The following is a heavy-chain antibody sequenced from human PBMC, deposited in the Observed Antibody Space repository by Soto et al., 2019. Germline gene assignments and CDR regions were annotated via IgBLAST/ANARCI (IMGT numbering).Heavy chain of an antibody. Sequence: SETLSLTYTVSGGSVSSGSCYWSWIRQPPGKGLEWIGYIYYTGYTNYNPSLKSRVTMSVNTSKNQLSLNLGSVTAADTAVYYCAKHVVFVSEGSSFDFWGQGILVTVSS. J-gene: IGHJ4*02. CDR3: AKHVVFVSEGSSFDF. V-gene: IGHV4-61*01. CDR2: IYYTGYT. CDR1: GGSVSSGSCY. D-gene: IGHD2-2*01.